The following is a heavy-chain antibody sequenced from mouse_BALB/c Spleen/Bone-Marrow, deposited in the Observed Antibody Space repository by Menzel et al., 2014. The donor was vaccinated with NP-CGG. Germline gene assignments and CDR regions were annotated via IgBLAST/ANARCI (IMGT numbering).Heavy chain of an antibody. CDR3: ATEVSGIYYAMDY. Sequence: EVKLQESGAELVRPGASGKISCKAFGYTFTNHHINWVKQRPGQGLDWIGYINPYNDYTSYNQKFKGKATLTVDKSSSTAFLELSSLTSEDSAVYYCATEVSGIYYAMDYWGQGTSVTVSS. CDR2: INPYNDYT. V-gene: IGHV1S45*01. D-gene: IGHD2-10*02. J-gene: IGHJ4*01. CDR1: GYTFTNHH.